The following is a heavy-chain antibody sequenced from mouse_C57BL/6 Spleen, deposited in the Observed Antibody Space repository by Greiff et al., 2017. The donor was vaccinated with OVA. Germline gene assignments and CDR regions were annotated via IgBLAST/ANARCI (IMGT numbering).Heavy chain of an antibody. CDR3: ARDDYVWFAC. V-gene: IGHV5-4*01. CDR1: GFTFSSYA. D-gene: IGHD2-13*01. Sequence: EVQLVESGGGLVKPGGSLKLSCAASGFTFSSYAMSWVRQTPEKRLEWVATISDGGSYTYYPDNVKGRFTISRDNAKNNLYLQMSHLKSEDTAMYYCARDDYVWFACWGQGTLVTVSA. CDR2: ISDGGSYT. J-gene: IGHJ3*01.